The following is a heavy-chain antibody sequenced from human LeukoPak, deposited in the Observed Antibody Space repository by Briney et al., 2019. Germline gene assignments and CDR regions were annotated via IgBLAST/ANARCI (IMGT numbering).Heavy chain of an antibody. J-gene: IGHJ6*03. CDR2: ISDSGTT. V-gene: IGHV4-59*01. CDR3: ARDFMVRGDQVNYYYYYMDV. D-gene: IGHD3-10*01. Sequence: PSETLSLTCTVSGGSISNYYWSWIRQPPGKGLEWSGYISDSGTTNYNPSLKSRVTTSLDTSKNQFSLQLRSVTAADTAVYYCARDFMVRGDQVNYYYYYMDVWGTGATITVSS. CDR1: GGSISNYY.